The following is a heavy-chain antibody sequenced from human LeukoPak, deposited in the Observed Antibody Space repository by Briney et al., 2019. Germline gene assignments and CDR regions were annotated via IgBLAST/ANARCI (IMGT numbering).Heavy chain of an antibody. CDR2: INADGRAE. CDR1: GFTFNKSW. CDR3: AKWGSTWGFDN. V-gene: IGHV3-7*01. Sequence: GGPLRLSCAASGFTFNKSWMTWVRQTPGKGLEWVANINADGRAEYHVDSVKGRFAISRDNAKSSVFLQMNNLRAEDTAVYYCAKWGSTWGFDNWGQGTLVTVSS. D-gene: IGHD7-27*01. J-gene: IGHJ4*02.